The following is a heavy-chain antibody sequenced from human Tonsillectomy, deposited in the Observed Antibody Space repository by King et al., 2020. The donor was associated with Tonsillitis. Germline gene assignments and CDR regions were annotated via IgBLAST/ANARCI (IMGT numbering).Heavy chain of an antibody. CDR2: LYPGDSDT. D-gene: IGHD3-16*02. CDR1: GYSFNTYW. CDR3: ARWGNDGGVFAGDDY. V-gene: IGHV5-51*01. J-gene: IGHJ4*01. Sequence: DVQLVESGAELKKPGESLKISCKGSGYSFNTYWIAWVRQMPGKGLEWMGILYPGDSDTRYSPSFQGHVTISADKSINTAYLQWSSLKASDTAMYYCARWGNDGGVFAGDDYWGHGTLVTVSS.